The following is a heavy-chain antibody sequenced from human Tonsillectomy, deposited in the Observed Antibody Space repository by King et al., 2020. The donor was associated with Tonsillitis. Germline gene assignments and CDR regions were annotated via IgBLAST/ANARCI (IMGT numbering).Heavy chain of an antibody. J-gene: IGHJ4*02. D-gene: IGHD6-13*01. Sequence: PGGFLIQPGGSLTLSCTASGFTFSSCAMSWVRQAPGKGLEWVSTISVNGDATYYADSVKGRFTISRDNSRNTQDRQRNSLRAEDTAIYYCTKGGGSSWSNWGQGALVTVSS. CDR1: GFTFSSCA. V-gene: IGHV3-23*01. CDR2: ISVNGDAT. CDR3: TKGGGSSWSN.